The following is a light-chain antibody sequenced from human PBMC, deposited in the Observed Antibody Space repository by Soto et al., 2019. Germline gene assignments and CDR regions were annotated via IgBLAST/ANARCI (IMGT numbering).Light chain of an antibody. V-gene: IGLV2-14*01. Sequence: QSVLTQPASVSGSPGQSITISCAGTMRDVGAYNLVSWYQQHPGRAPQLIIYEVRNRPSGISCRFSGSKSGNTASLTISGLQAEDEAYYYCSSYTSKSSLIFGGGTKLTVL. CDR1: MRDVGAYNL. CDR3: SSYTSKSSLI. J-gene: IGLJ2*01. CDR2: EVR.